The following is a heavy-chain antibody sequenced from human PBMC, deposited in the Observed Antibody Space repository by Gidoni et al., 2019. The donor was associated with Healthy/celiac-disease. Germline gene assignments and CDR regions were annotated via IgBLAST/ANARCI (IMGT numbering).Heavy chain of an antibody. D-gene: IGHD3-22*01. CDR3: ARHYDSSGYPRDAFDI. Sequence: EVQLVQSGAEGNKPGESLRISCKGSGYSFTSYWISWVRQMPGKGLEWMGRIDPSDSYTNYSPSFQGHVTISADKSISTAYLQWSSLKASDTAMYYCARHYDSSGYPRDAFDIWGQGTMVTVSS. J-gene: IGHJ3*02. V-gene: IGHV5-10-1*03. CDR1: GYSFTSYW. CDR2: IDPSDSYT.